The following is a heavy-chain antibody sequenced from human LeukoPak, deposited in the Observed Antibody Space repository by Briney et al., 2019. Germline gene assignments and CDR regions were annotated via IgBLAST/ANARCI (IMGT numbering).Heavy chain of an antibody. Sequence: PGGSLRLCCGASGFALSSFRMSWVRQAPGGGLEWVSSISGNSADINNADSLKGRFTISRDNAKNSLYLQLNSLTVEDTAVYYCARLDWRGYWGQGTLVTVSS. CDR1: GFALSSFR. CDR3: ARLDWRGY. D-gene: IGHD2-21*01. V-gene: IGHV3-21*01. CDR2: ISGNSADI. J-gene: IGHJ4*02.